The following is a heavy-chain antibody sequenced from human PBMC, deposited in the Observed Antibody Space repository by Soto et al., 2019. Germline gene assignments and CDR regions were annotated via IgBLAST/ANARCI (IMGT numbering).Heavy chain of an antibody. V-gene: IGHV4-31*03. CDR1: GGTISSANYY. CDR3: ARGTPFHY. J-gene: IGHJ4*02. CDR2: IYSSGST. Sequence: TSETLPLTCPVSGGTISSANYYWSWIRQNPRKGLEWIGYIYSSGSTYYNPSLKSRLTISLDTSKNQFSLRLSSVTAADTAVYYCARGTPFHYWGQGTLVTVSS.